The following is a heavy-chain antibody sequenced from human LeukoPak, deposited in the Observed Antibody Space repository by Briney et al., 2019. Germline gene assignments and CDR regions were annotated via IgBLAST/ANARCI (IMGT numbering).Heavy chain of an antibody. CDR3: ARGGFYCGDDCYVDY. CDR1: GGSLSYYY. J-gene: IGHJ4*02. V-gene: IGHV4-34*01. D-gene: IGHD2-21*02. CDR2: INRSGST. Sequence: SETLSLTCAVYGGSLSYYYWSWIRQPPEKGLEWIGEINRSGSTNYNPSLKSRVSISVDTSKNQFSLKLNSVTAADTAVYYCARGGFYCGDDCYVDYWGQGTLVTVSS.